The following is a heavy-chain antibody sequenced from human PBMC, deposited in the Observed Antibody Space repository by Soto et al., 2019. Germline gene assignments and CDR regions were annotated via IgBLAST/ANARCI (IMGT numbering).Heavy chain of an antibody. D-gene: IGHD2-2*01. V-gene: IGHV3-11*01. Sequence: GGSLRLSCAASGFTFSDYYMSWIRQAPGKGLEWVSYMSTSGTTIYYADSVKGRFTISRDNAKNSVYLQMNSLRAEDTAVYYCARKAGVVPAAIVDYWGQGTLVTVS. CDR1: GFTFSDYY. J-gene: IGHJ4*02. CDR2: MSTSGTTI. CDR3: ARKAGVVPAAIVDY.